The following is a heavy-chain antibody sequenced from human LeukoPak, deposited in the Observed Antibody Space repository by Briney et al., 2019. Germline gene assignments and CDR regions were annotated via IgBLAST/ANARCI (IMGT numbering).Heavy chain of an antibody. J-gene: IGHJ4*02. CDR1: GFTFSSYA. CDR2: ISGSGGST. Sequence: PGGSLRLSCAASGFTFSSYAMSWVRQAPGKGLEWVSAISGSGGSTYYADSVKGRFTISRDNSKNTLYLQMNSLRAEDTAVYYCAKERGDIVVVPAAAPDYWGQGTLVTVSS. D-gene: IGHD2-2*01. CDR3: AKERGDIVVVPAAAPDY. V-gene: IGHV3-23*01.